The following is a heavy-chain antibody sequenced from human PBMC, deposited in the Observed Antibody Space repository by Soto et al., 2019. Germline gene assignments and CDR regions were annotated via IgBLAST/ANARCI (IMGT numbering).Heavy chain of an antibody. V-gene: IGHV2-5*02. Sequence: QITLKESGPTLVKPTQTLTLTCSFSGFSLSTSGVGVGWIRQPPGKALEWLALIYWDDDKHYSPSLKSRLTVTKDTSKNRVVLTMTNMDPMDTATYYCAHRQWLGHIDYWGQVTLVTVSS. CDR2: IYWDDDK. CDR3: AHRQWLGHIDY. D-gene: IGHD6-19*01. CDR1: GFSLSTSGVG. J-gene: IGHJ4*02.